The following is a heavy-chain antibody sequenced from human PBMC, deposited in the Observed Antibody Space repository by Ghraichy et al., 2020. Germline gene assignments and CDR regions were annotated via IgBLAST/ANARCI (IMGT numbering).Heavy chain of an antibody. CDR1: GGSISSSSYY. V-gene: IGHV4-39*02. CDR3: AREGQIAAAENIDP. CDR2: IYYSGST. D-gene: IGHD6-13*01. J-gene: IGHJ5*02. Sequence: SETLSLTCTVSGGSISSSSYYWGWIRQPPGKGLEWIGSIYYSGSTYYNPSLKSRVTISVDTSKNQFSLKLSSVTAADTAVYYCAREGQIAAAENIDPWGQGTLVTVSS.